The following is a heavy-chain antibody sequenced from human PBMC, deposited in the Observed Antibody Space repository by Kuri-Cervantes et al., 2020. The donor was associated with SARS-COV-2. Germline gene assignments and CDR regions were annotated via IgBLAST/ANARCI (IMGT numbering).Heavy chain of an antibody. D-gene: IGHD5-18*01. Sequence: ASVKVSCKAFGYTFTSYAISWVRQAPGQGLEWMGWISTYNGNTNYAQKLQGGVTMTTDTSTSTAYMELRSLRSDDTAVYYCAREIQLWKPIDYWGQGTLVTVS. CDR3: AREIQLWKPIDY. CDR1: GYTFTSYA. CDR2: ISTYNGNT. V-gene: IGHV1-18*04. J-gene: IGHJ4*02.